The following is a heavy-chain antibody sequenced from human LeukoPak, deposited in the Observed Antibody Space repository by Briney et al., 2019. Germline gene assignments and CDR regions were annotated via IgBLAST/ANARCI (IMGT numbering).Heavy chain of an antibody. V-gene: IGHV3-53*01. J-gene: IGHJ6*02. CDR2: IYSGGST. Sequence: PGGSLRLSCAASGFTVSSNYMSWVRQAPGKGLEWVSVIYSGGSTYYADSVKGRLTISRDNSKNTLYLQMNSLRAEDTAVYYCAKDNWDRQVYYGMDVWGQGTTVTVSS. D-gene: IGHD7-27*01. CDR1: GFTVSSNY. CDR3: AKDNWDRQVYYGMDV.